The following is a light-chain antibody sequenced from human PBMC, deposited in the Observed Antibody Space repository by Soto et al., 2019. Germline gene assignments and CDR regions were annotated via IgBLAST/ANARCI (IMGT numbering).Light chain of an antibody. CDR2: GAS. V-gene: IGKV3-15*01. J-gene: IGKJ1*01. Sequence: EKVMTQFPATLSVSPGERATLSCRASQSVNSNLAWYQQKPGQAPRLLIYGASTRATGIPARFSGSGSGTEFTLTISSLESEDFAVYYCQQYNNWPWTFGQGTKVDIK. CDR3: QQYNNWPWT. CDR1: QSVNSN.